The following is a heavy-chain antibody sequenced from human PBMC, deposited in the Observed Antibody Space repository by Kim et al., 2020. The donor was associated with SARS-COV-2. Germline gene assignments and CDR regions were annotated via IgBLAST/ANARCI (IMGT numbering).Heavy chain of an antibody. CDR2: INPNSGGT. D-gene: IGHD1-1*01. V-gene: IGHV1-2*02. CDR3: ARDRTRYNWNEQHNYYFDY. Sequence: ASVKVSCKASGYTFTGYYMHWVRQAPGQGLEWMGWINPNSGGTNYAQKFQGRVTMTRDTSISTAYMELSRLTSDDTAVYYCARDRTRYNWNEQHNYYFDYWGQGTLVTVSS. CDR1: GYTFTGYY. J-gene: IGHJ4*02.